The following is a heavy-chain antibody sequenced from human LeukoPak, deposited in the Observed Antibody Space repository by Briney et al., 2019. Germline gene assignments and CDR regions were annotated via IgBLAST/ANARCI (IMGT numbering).Heavy chain of an antibody. CDR3: GSGGENSYGTLDS. CDR1: GFTVSSTY. Sequence: GGSLRLSCLASGFTVSSTYMSWVRQAPGRGLEWVSLLYSGGRTFYADSVTGRFTISRDNSKNTVYLHMKTLKAEDTAVYYCGSGGENSYGTLDSWGQGTLVSVSS. CDR2: LYSGGRT. D-gene: IGHD5-18*01. J-gene: IGHJ5*02. V-gene: IGHV3-53*01.